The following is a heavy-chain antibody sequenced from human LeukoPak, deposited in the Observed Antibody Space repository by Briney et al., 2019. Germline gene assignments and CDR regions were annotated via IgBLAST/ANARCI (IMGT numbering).Heavy chain of an antibody. CDR2: LHPEDDEP. D-gene: IGHD3-10*01. Sequence: VSVKVSCKVSGNLLSEVPIHWVRQAPGTGLEWLGGLHPEDDEPVYAQEFLGRLTLTEDASTDTAYMELSSLRLEDTAVYYCATNRGRWFGETDVWFDPWGQGTLVTVSS. J-gene: IGHJ5*02. CDR1: GNLLSEVP. CDR3: ATNRGRWFGETDVWFDP. V-gene: IGHV1-24*01.